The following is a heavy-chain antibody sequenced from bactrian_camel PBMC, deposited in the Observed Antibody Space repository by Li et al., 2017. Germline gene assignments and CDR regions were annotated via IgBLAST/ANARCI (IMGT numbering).Heavy chain of an antibody. D-gene: IGHD1*01. V-gene: IGHV3S40*01. CDR2: ISNLGGGT. Sequence: VESGGGLVQPGGSLKLSCAASGFTFSNYAMSWVRQAPGKGLEWVSAISNLGGGTYYADSVKGRFVISRNNAKKTVYLQMNSLKPEDTAMCYCALGRSCTLTRADVYPHWGQGTQVTVS. CDR3: ALGRSCTLTRADVYPH. J-gene: IGHJ4*01. CDR1: GFTFSNYA.